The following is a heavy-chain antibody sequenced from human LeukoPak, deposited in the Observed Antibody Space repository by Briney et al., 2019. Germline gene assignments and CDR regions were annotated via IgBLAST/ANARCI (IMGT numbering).Heavy chain of an antibody. Sequence: GGSLRLSCAASGFTFSSYWMHWVRQAPGKGLVWVSRINSDGSSTSYADSVEGRFTISRDNARNTLYLQMNSLRAEDTAVYYCARAYDFWSGYPDYWGQGTLVTVSS. CDR3: ARAYDFWSGYPDY. CDR2: INSDGSST. CDR1: GFTFSSYW. V-gene: IGHV3-74*01. D-gene: IGHD3-3*01. J-gene: IGHJ4*02.